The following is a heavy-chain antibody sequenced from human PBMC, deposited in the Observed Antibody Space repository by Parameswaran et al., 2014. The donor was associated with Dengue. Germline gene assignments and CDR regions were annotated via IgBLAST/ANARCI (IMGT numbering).Heavy chain of an antibody. D-gene: IGHD3/OR15-3a*01. V-gene: IGHV3-11*01. CDR1: GFTFSDYY. CDR3: ATTGPTFWTLKDY. CDR2: ISSSGSTI. Sequence: GGSLRLSCAASGFTFSDYYMSWIRQAPGKGLEWVSYISSSGSTIYYADSVKGRFTISRDNAKNSLYLQMNSLRAEDTAVYYCATTGPTFWTLKDYWGQGTLVTVSS. J-gene: IGHJ4*02.